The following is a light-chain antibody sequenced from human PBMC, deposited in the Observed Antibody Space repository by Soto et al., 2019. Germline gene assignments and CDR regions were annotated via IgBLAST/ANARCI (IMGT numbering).Light chain of an antibody. V-gene: IGKV1-5*01. CDR1: QSIGSW. J-gene: IGKJ1*01. Sequence: DIQMTQFPSTLSASVGDRVTITCRASQSIGSWLAWYQQKPGKAPNLLIYDASSLESGVPSRFSGSGSGTEFTLTISSLHPDDFATYFCQHYNSYPWTFGQGTKVDIK. CDR3: QHYNSYPWT. CDR2: DAS.